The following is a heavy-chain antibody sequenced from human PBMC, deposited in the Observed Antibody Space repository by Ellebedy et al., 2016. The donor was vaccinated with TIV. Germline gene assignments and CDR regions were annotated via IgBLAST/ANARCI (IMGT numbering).Heavy chain of an antibody. V-gene: IGHV4-39*01. J-gene: IGHJ4*02. CDR3: ARRWDGDYDFDY. CDR2: VYYSGRT. Sequence: MPGGSLRLSCTVSGGSMRSRNFCWGWNRQPPGKTLEWIGSVYYSGRTYYNPSLKSRVTISVDTSKSQFFLRLTSVTAADTAFYYCARRWDGDYDFDYWGQGTLVTVSS. D-gene: IGHD4-17*01. CDR1: GGSMRSRNFC.